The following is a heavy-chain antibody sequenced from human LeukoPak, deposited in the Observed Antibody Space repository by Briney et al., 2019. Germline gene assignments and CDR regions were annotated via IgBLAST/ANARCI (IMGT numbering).Heavy chain of an antibody. Sequence: PSETLSLTCSVSGGSISSSSSYWGWIRQPPGKGLEWITSIYYSGSTYYNPSLKSRVTISVDTSKNHFSLKLSSVTAADTAVYYCGRLLGTTHYYFYYMDVWGKGTTVTFSS. CDR3: GRLLGTTHYYFYYMDV. CDR2: IYYSGST. CDR1: GGSISSSSSY. D-gene: IGHD7-27*01. J-gene: IGHJ6*03. V-gene: IGHV4-39*02.